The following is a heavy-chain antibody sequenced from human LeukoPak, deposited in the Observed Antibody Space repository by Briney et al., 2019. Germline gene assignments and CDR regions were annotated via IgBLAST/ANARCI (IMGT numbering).Heavy chain of an antibody. Sequence: PGGSLRLSCAASGFTFGMYWMTWVRQLPGKGLEWVANIKHDGSEKHYVDSVKGRFTISRDNPKNSLYLQMNSLRAEDTALYYCARDRYTSIWGQGTLVTVPS. V-gene: IGHV3-7*01. J-gene: IGHJ4*02. D-gene: IGHD2-2*02. CDR3: ARDRYTSI. CDR1: GFTFGMYW. CDR2: IKHDGSEK.